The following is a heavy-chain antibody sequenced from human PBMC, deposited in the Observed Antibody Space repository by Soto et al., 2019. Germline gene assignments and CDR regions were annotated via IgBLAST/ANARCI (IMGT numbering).Heavy chain of an antibody. J-gene: IGHJ4*02. D-gene: IGHD3-3*01. CDR1: GFTFISYS. V-gene: IGHV3-21*01. Sequence: WGSLRLSCAASGFTFISYSINLFRHSPLKGLEWVSSISSSSSYIYYADSVKGRFTISRDNAKNSLYLQMNSLRAEDTAVYYCARANDFWSGYPFDYWGQGTLVTVSS. CDR2: ISSSSSYI. CDR3: ARANDFWSGYPFDY.